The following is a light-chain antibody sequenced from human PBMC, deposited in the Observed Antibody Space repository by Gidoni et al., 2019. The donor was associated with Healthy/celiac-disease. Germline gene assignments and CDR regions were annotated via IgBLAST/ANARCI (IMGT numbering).Light chain of an antibody. CDR1: QSISSY. Sequence: DIQMTQSPSSLSASVGDRVTITCRASQSISSYLNWYQQKPGKAPKLLLYASSSLQSGVPSRFSGSGSGTDFTLTISSLQPEDFATYDCQQRYSTPYTVGQXTKLEIK. V-gene: IGKV1-39*01. CDR3: QQRYSTPYT. J-gene: IGKJ2*01. CDR2: ASS.